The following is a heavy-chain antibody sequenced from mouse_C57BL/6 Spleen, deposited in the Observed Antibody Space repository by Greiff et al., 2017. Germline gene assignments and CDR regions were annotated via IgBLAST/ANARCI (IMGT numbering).Heavy chain of an antibody. CDR1: GISITTGNYR. D-gene: IGHD1-1*01. CDR3: ARFYYGSYFDY. J-gene: IGHJ2*01. Sequence: DVMLVESGPGLVKPSQTVFLTCTVTGISITTGNYRWSWIRQFPGNKLEWIGYIYYSGTITYNPSLTSRTTITRDTPKNQFFLEMNSLTAEDTATYYCARFYYGSYFDYWGQGTTLTVSS. CDR2: IYYSGTI. V-gene: IGHV3-5*01.